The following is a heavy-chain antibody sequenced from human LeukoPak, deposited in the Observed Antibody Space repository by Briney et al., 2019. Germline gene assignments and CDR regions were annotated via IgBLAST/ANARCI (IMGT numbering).Heavy chain of an antibody. J-gene: IGHJ4*02. V-gene: IGHV1-2*02. Sequence: ASVKVSCKASGYTFTGYYIHWLRQAPGQGLEWMAWINPNSGDTTYAQKFQGRVTVTRDTSITTAYMDLSRLSSDDTAVYYCARDGGLDYWGQGTLVTVSS. CDR1: GYTFTGYY. CDR3: ARDGGLDY. D-gene: IGHD3-3*01. CDR2: INPNSGDT.